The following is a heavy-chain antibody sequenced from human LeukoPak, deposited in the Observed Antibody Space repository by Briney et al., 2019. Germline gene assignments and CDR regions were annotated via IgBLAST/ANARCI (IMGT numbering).Heavy chain of an antibody. V-gene: IGHV1-2*04. J-gene: IGHJ6*02. CDR2: INPNSGGT. Sequence: ASVKVSCKASGYTFTGYYIHWVRQAPEQGLEWMGWINPNSGGTNYAQKFQGWVTMTRDTSISTAYMELSRLRSDDTAVYYCAREIRRQLFQVYYGMDVWGQGTTVTVSS. D-gene: IGHD6-6*01. CDR3: AREIRRQLFQVYYGMDV. CDR1: GYTFTGYY.